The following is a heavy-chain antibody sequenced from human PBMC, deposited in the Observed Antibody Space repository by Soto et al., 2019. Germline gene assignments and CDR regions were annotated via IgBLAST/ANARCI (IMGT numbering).Heavy chain of an antibody. V-gene: IGHV3-15*07. CDR2: VKSRNSGGTT. CDR1: GFSFNIAW. D-gene: IGHD3-10*01. Sequence: EVQLVESGGGLVKPGGSLRLSCAASGFSFNIAWMNWVRQAPGEGLEWVGRVKSRNSGGTTEYAAPVKSRFTISRDDSKHMLYLQMKSLKTEDTAVYYCSTGNYGALGIWGQGTLVTVSS. CDR3: STGNYGALGI. J-gene: IGHJ4*02.